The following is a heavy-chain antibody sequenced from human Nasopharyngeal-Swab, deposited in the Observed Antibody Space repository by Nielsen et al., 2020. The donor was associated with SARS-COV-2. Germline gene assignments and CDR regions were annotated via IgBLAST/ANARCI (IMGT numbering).Heavy chain of an antibody. J-gene: IGHJ4*02. D-gene: IGHD3-10*01. CDR2: ISSSSSYT. CDR1: GFTFSDYY. CDR3: ARGSIRGIIISDFDY. V-gene: IGHV3-11*05. Sequence: GESLKISCAASGFTFSDYYMSWIRQAPGKGLEWVSHISSSSSYTNYADPVKGRFTISRDNAKNSLYLQMNSLRADDTAVYYCARGSIRGIIISDFDYWGQGTLVTVSS.